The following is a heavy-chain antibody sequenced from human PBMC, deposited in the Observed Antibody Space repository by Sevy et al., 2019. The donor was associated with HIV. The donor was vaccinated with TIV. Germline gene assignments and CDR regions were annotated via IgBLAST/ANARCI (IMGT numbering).Heavy chain of an antibody. CDR2: IYGTAGVT. J-gene: IGHJ3*01. Sequence: GVSLRRSCAASGLTFSSYAMNWVRQAPGKGLDWVSTIYGTAGVTYYTDSVNGRLTISRDNSKNTLFLQMNSLRAEDTAVYYCAEGRFDSSGSFDAFDVWGQVTMVTVSS. CDR1: GLTFSSYA. CDR3: AEGRFDSSGSFDAFDV. D-gene: IGHD3-22*01. V-gene: IGHV3-23*01.